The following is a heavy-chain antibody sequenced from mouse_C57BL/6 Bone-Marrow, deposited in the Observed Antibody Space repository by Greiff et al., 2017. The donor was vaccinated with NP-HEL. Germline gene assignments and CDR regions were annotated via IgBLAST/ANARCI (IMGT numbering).Heavy chain of an antibody. Sequence: QVQLQQSGAELVRPGASVKLSCKASGYTFTDYYINWVKQRPGQGLEWIARIYPGSGNTYYNEKFKGKATLTAEKSSSTAYMQLSSLTSEDSAVYFCARHYQGYFDYWGQGTTLTVSS. CDR3: ARHYQGYFDY. CDR1: GYTFTDYY. V-gene: IGHV1-76*01. CDR2: IYPGSGNT. D-gene: IGHD5-5*01. J-gene: IGHJ2*01.